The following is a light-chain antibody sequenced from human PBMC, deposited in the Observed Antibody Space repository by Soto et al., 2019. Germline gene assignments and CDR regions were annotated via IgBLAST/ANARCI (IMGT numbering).Light chain of an antibody. CDR3: QQYNTYTWT. CDR1: QSVDSN. Sequence: EIVLTQSPGTLSLSPGERATLSCRASQSVDSNLAWYQQKPGQAPRLLIYGASTRATGISARFSGSGSGTDFTLTISSLQPEDFATYYCQQYNTYTWTFGQGTKVDIK. CDR2: GAS. V-gene: IGKV3-15*01. J-gene: IGKJ1*01.